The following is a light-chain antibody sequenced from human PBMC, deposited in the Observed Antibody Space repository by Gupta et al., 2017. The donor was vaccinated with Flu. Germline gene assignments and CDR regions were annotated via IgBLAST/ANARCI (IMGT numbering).Light chain of an antibody. V-gene: IGLV3-1*01. CDR2: QDK. CDR3: QAWDSTTGGV. Sequence: SYDLTQPPSVSVSPGEPATISRSGDRLGDKYTCWYQQKPGQSPVLVIYQDKKRPSGISERFSGSSSGNTATLTISGTQTSDEGDYYCQAWDSTTGGVFGSGTRVTVL. J-gene: IGLJ1*01. CDR1: RLGDKY.